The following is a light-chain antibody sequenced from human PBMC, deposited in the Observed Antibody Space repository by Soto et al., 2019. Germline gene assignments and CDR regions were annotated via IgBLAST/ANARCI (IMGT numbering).Light chain of an antibody. J-gene: IGKJ1*01. V-gene: IGKV3-20*01. CDR1: QSVSSSY. CDR3: RQSNSSQTT. CDR2: GAS. Sequence: LVLTQSPGTLSLSPGERATLSCRASQSVSSSYLAWYQQKTGQDPRLLIYGASSRATGIPDRFSGTGSGTDFTLTISRLEPEDFAVYYCRQSNSSQTTFGQGTTVEIK.